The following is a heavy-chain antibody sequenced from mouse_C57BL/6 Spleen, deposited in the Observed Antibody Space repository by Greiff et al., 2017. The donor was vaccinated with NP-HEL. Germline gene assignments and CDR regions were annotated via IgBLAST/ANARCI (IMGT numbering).Heavy chain of an antibody. J-gene: IGHJ2*01. Sequence: EVKVVESGGDLVKPGGSLKLSCAASGFTFSSYGMSWVRQTPDKRLEWVATISSGGSYTYYPDSVKGRFTISRDNAKNTLYLQMSSLKSEDTAMYYCAREGLLRSHYFDYWGQGTTLTVSS. CDR1: GFTFSSYG. CDR3: AREGLLRSHYFDY. D-gene: IGHD1-1*01. CDR2: ISSGGSYT. V-gene: IGHV5-6*01.